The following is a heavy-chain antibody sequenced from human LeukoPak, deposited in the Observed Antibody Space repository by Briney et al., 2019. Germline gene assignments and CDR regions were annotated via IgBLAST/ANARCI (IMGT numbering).Heavy chain of an antibody. Sequence: PSETLSLTCTVSGGSISSYYWSWIRQPAGKGLEWIGRIYTSGSTNYNPSLKSRVTMSVDTSENQFSLKLSSVTAADTAVYYCARNVVVPAAIPDYYYYYGMDVWGQGTTVTVSS. CDR1: GGSISSYY. CDR3: ARNVVVPAAIPDYYYYYGMDV. J-gene: IGHJ6*02. CDR2: IYTSGST. D-gene: IGHD2-2*02. V-gene: IGHV4-4*07.